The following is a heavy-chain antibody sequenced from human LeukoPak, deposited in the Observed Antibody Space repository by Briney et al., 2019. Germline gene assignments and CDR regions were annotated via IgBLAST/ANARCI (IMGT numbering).Heavy chain of an antibody. CDR3: AREGGFYRPLDY. CDR2: YHLDGRT. Sequence: WETLSLTCGVSGGSVSSTNWWTWIRQPPGKGLEWIGEYHLDGRTNFNPSLKSRLTMSVDLSETHVSLKLTSVPAADTAVYYCAREGGFYRPLDYSGQGTLVTVS. CDR1: GGSVSSTNW. V-gene: IGHV4-4*02. D-gene: IGHD6-25*01. J-gene: IGHJ4*02.